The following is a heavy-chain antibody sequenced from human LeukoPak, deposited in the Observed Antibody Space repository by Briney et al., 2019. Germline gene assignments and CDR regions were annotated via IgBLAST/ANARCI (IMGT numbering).Heavy chain of an antibody. CDR1: GYTFTSYG. D-gene: IGHD2-15*01. J-gene: IGHJ5*02. Sequence: ASVKVSCTASGYTFTSYGISWVRQAPGQGLEWMGWISAYNGNTNYAQKLQGRVTMTTDTSTSTAYMELRSLRPEDTAVYYCARELGYCSGGSCYGSSWFDPWGQGTLVTVSS. CDR3: ARELGYCSGGSCYGSSWFDP. CDR2: ISAYNGNT. V-gene: IGHV1-18*01.